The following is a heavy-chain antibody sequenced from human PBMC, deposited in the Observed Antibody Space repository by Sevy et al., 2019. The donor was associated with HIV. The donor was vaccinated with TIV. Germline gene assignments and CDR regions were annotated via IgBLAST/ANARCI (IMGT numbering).Heavy chain of an antibody. J-gene: IGHJ6*02. V-gene: IGHV3-21*04. CDR1: AFTFSSYT. CDR2: ISSTSSYR. CDR3: ARDRDGYGSSGGYGMDV. D-gene: IGHD1-26*01. Sequence: VGPLRLSCVDSAFTFSSYTMKWVRQAPGKGPEWVSSISSTSSYRCYADSVKGRFTISRDNAKKSVYLQMNSLRDEDSAVYYCARDRDGYGSSGGYGMDVWGQGTSVTVSS.